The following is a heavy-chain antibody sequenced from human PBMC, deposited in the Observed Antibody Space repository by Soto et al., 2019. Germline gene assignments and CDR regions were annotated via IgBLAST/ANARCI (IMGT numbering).Heavy chain of an antibody. CDR3: ARDRGLVPGYYFDY. J-gene: IGHJ4*02. D-gene: IGHD6-19*01. CDR1: AYTFTTYA. V-gene: IGHV1-3*04. Sequence: GASVKVSCKASAYTFTTYAMHWVRQAPGQRLEWMGWINIGNGNTKYSQKFQGRVTITRDTSASTAYMELSSLRSEDTAVYYCARDRGLVPGYYFDYWGQGTLVTVSS. CDR2: INIGNGNT.